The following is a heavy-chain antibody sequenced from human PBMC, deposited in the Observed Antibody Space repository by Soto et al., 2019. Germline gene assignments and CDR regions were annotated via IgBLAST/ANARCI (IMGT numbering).Heavy chain of an antibody. J-gene: IGHJ4*02. D-gene: IGHD1-20*01. CDR3: ARDRSITGTFFDY. V-gene: IGHV4-31*03. CDR2: IYYSGST. Sequence: QVQLQESGPGLVKPSQTLSLTCTVSGGSISSGGYYWSWIRQHPGKGLEWIGYIYYSGSTYYNPSLKSRVTISVDTSKNQFSLKLSSVTAADTAMYYCARDRSITGTFFDYWGQGTLVTVSS. CDR1: GGSISSGGYY.